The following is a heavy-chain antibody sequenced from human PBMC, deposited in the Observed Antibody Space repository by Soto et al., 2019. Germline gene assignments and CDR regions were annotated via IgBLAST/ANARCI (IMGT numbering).Heavy chain of an antibody. Sequence: GSLLLSCAASGFTFSTYTMNWVRQAPGKGLGWISSISSGSSYIYYAGSVKGRFTISRDNAKNSLFLQMNSLRADDTAVYYCARDVLSGGAYPDSWGQGTKVTVSS. J-gene: IGHJ5*01. CDR3: ARDVLSGGAYPDS. CDR1: GFTFSTYT. CDR2: ISSGSSYI. V-gene: IGHV3-21*01. D-gene: IGHD3-10*01.